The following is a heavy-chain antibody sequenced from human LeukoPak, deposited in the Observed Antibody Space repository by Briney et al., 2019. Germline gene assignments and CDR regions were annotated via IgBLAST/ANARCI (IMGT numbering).Heavy chain of an antibody. CDR3: ARERVRYYDSSGYLAY. V-gene: IGHV1-18*01. Sequence: ASVKVSCKASGYTFTDYAISWVRQAPGQGLGWMGWISAYNGDTMYAQNIQGRVTMTTDTSTNTAYMELGSLRSDDTAVYYCARERVRYYDSSGYLAYWGQGTLVTVSS. J-gene: IGHJ4*02. D-gene: IGHD3-22*01. CDR2: ISAYNGDT. CDR1: GYTFTDYA.